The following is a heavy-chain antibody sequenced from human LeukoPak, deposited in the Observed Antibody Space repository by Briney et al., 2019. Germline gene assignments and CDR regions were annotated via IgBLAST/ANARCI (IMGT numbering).Heavy chain of an antibody. V-gene: IGHV1-2*02. CDR1: GYTFTGYY. J-gene: IGHJ4*02. D-gene: IGHD2-21*01. CDR2: INPNSGGT. Sequence: GASVKVSCKASGYTFTGYYMHWVRQAPGQGLEWMGWINPNSGGTNYAQKFQGRVTMTRDTSTSTAYLELGSLTSDDTAVYYCARDRWDYCGTISCYVVLEYWGQGTLVTVSS. CDR3: ARDRWDYCGTISCYVVLEY.